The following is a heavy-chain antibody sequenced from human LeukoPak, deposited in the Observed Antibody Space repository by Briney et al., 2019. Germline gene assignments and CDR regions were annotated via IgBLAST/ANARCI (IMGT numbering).Heavy chain of an antibody. V-gene: IGHV4-4*07. J-gene: IGHJ6*03. Sequence: SSETLSLTCTVSGGSISSYYWSWIRQPAGKGLEWIGRIYTSGSTNYNPSLKSRVTMSVDTSKNQFSLKLSSVTAADTAVYYCASVGVVEGYYYMDVWGKGTTVTVSS. CDR2: IYTSGST. D-gene: IGHD3-3*01. CDR3: ASVGVVEGYYYMDV. CDR1: GGSISSYY.